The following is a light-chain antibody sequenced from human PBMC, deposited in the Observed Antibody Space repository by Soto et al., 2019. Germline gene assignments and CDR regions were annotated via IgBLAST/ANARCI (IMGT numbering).Light chain of an antibody. CDR2: EVS. CDR3: SSYAGSTLV. Sequence: QSVLTQPPSASGSPGQSVTISCTGTSSDVGGYNYVSWYQQHPGKAPKLMIYEVSKRPSGVPERFSGSKSGNTASLTVSGLQAEDEADYYCSSYAGSTLVFGGGTKLTVL. V-gene: IGLV2-8*01. CDR1: SSDVGGYNY. J-gene: IGLJ2*01.